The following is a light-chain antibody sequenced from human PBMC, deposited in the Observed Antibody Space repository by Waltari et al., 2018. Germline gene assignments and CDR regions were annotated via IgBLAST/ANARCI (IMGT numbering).Light chain of an antibody. V-gene: IGKV3-20*01. CDR3: QKYVSLPAT. CDR2: DAS. Sequence: EIVLTQSPGTLSLSPGERATLSCRASQSVGRSLTWYQQKPGQAPRLLIYDASTRATGIPDRFSGIGSGTDFSLTISRLEPEDFAVYYCQKYVSLPATFGQGTKVEIK. J-gene: IGKJ1*01. CDR1: QSVGRS.